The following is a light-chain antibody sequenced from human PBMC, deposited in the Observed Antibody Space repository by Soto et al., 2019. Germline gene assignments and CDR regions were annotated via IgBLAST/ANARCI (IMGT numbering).Light chain of an antibody. J-gene: IGKJ1*01. Sequence: EIVLTQSPATLSLSPGERATLSCRASQSPSGYIAWYQQRPGQAPRLLIYDASSRANGIPARFTGSGSGTDFSLTISSLEPEDFAVYYCQQGSTWPTFGQGTRVDIK. CDR1: QSPSGY. CDR2: DAS. V-gene: IGKV3-11*01. CDR3: QQGSTWPT.